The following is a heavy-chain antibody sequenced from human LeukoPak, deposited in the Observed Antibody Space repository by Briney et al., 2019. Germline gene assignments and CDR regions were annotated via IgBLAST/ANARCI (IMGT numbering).Heavy chain of an antibody. CDR1: GGSFSGYY. V-gene: IGHV4-34*01. CDR2: INHSGST. Sequence: PSETLSLTCAVYGGSFSGYYWSWIRQPPGKGLEWIGEINHSGSTNYNPSLKSRVTISIDTSKNQFSLKLSSVTAADTAVYYCARGVVAAGTIFDYWGQGTLVTVSS. J-gene: IGHJ4*02. CDR3: ARGVVAAGTIFDY. D-gene: IGHD6-13*01.